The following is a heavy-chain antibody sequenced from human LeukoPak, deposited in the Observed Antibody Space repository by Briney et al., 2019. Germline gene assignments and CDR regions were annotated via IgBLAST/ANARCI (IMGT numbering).Heavy chain of an antibody. CDR3: ATRNIAVAGTDYFDY. J-gene: IGHJ4*02. CDR1: GGSISSSSYY. CDR2: IYYSGST. D-gene: IGHD6-19*01. V-gene: IGHV4-39*07. Sequence: PSETLSLTCTVSGGSISSSSYYWGWIRQPPGKGLEWIGSIYYSGSTYYNPSLKSRVTISVDTSKNQFSLKLSSVTAADTAVYYCATRNIAVAGTDYFDYWGQGTLVTVSS.